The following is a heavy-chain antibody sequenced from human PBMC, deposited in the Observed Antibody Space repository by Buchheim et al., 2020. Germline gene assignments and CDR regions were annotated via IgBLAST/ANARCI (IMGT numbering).Heavy chain of an antibody. D-gene: IGHD6-19*01. Sequence: DVQLVESGGGLVMPGGSLTLSCVTSGFSFSPFGMTWVRQAPGKGLEWVATVGSGHHTFYADLVEVRFTVSRDNARSSVYLQLNSLRAEDTAVYFCARDFSGWSRDYWGQGTL. J-gene: IGHJ4*02. V-gene: IGHV3-21*01. CDR1: GFSFSPFG. CDR3: ARDFSGWSRDY. CDR2: VGSGHHT.